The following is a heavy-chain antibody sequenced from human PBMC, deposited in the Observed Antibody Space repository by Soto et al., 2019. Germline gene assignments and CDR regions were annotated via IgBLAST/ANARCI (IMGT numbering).Heavy chain of an antibody. V-gene: IGHV4-30-4*01. CDR1: GGSISSGDYY. D-gene: IGHD3-10*01. Sequence: PSETLSLTCTVSGGSISSGDYYWSWIRQPPGKGLEWIGYIYYSGSTYYNPSLKSRVTISVDTSKNQFSLKVSSVTAADTAVYYCARERIYYHGSGSNLPAYFDYWGQGTLVTVSS. CDR3: ARERIYYHGSGSNLPAYFDY. CDR2: IYYSGST. J-gene: IGHJ4*02.